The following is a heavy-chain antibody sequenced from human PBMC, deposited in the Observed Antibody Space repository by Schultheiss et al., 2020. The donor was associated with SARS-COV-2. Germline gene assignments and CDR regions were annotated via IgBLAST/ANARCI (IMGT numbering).Heavy chain of an antibody. CDR2: IKSKTDGGTT. CDR1: GFTFSNAW. D-gene: IGHD4-17*01. J-gene: IGHJ4*02. Sequence: GESLKISCAASGFTFSNAWMSWVRQAPGKGLEWVGRIKSKTDGGTTDYAAPVKGRFTISRDDSQNTLYLEMNNLKTEDTAFYFCTTRSPPYGDYPFDYWGQGSLVTVSS. CDR3: TTRSPPYGDYPFDY. V-gene: IGHV3-15*01.